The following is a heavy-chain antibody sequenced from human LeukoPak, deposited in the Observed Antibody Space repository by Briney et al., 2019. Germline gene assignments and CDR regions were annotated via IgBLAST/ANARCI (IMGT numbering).Heavy chain of an antibody. J-gene: IGHJ4*02. CDR1: GDSISSSY. CDR3: GKEGVLGPATFDY. Sequence: PSETLSLTCTVSGDSISSSYWSWIRQPVGKGLEYIGRIHTSGSTNFNPSLKSRVTMSVDTSKNQFSLKLSSVTAADTAVYYCGKEGVLGPATFDYWGQGTLVIVSS. V-gene: IGHV4-4*07. CDR2: IHTSGST.